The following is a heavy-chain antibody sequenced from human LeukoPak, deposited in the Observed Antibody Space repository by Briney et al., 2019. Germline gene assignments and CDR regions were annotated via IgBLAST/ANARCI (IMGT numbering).Heavy chain of an antibody. CDR2: ISGSGGST. CDR3: TTDGGVFTHY. Sequence: PGGSLRLSCAASGFTFSSYAMSWVRQAPGKGLEWVSAISGSGGSTYYADSVKGRFTISRDNSKNTLYLQMNSLKTEDTGVYYCTTDGGVFTHYWGQGTLVTVSS. CDR1: GFTFSSYA. J-gene: IGHJ4*02. V-gene: IGHV3-23*01. D-gene: IGHD2-8*02.